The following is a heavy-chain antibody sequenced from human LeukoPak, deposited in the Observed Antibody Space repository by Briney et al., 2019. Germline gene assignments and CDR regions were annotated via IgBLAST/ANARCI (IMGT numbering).Heavy chain of an antibody. V-gene: IGHV1-69*13. CDR1: GGTFSSYA. Sequence: GASVKVSCKASGGTFSSYAISWVRQAPGQGLEWMGGIIPIFGTANYAQKFQGRVTITADESTSTAYMELSSLRSEDTAVYYCARAPYLGRGWLPIDYWGQGTLVTVSS. J-gene: IGHJ4*02. CDR3: ARAPYLGRGWLPIDY. CDR2: IIPIFGTA. D-gene: IGHD3-9*01.